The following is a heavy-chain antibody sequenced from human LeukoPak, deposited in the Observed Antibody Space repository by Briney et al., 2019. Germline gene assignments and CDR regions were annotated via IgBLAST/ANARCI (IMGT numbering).Heavy chain of an antibody. Sequence: RGSLRVSCAASRFTFSSSSMNWVREAPGKGVEWVSSISSISSYIYYADSVKGRFTISRDNAKNSLYLQMNSLRAEDTAVYYCARDLGEEWLLWGNYYYYMDVWGKGTTVTVSS. CDR1: RFTFSSSS. V-gene: IGHV3-21*01. CDR3: ARDLGEEWLLWGNYYYYMDV. D-gene: IGHD3-3*01. CDR2: ISSISSYI. J-gene: IGHJ6*03.